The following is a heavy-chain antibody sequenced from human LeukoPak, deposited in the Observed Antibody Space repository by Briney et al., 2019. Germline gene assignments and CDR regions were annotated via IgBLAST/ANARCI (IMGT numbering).Heavy chain of an antibody. Sequence: PGGSLRLSCAASGFTFSSYAMHWVRQAPGKGLEYVSAISSNGGSTYYANSVKGRFTISRDNSKNTLYLQMGSLRAEDMAVYYCVLSNKAKVGNDYWGPGTLVTVSS. J-gene: IGHJ4*02. CDR3: VLSNKAKVGNDY. CDR1: GFTFSSYA. CDR2: ISSNGGST. V-gene: IGHV3-64*01. D-gene: IGHD7-27*01.